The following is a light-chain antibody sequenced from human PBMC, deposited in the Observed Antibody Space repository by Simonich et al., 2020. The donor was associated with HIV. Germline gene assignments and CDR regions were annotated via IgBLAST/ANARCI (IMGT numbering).Light chain of an antibody. J-gene: IGKJ1*01. Sequence: DIQMTQSPSSLSASLGDRVTITCRAIQSISRYLTWCQQKPGKAPKVLIYAASSLQSGVPSRFSGSGSGTDFTLTISSLQPEDFATYYCQQSYSSPWTFGQGTKVEIK. CDR3: QQSYSSPWT. CDR1: QSISRY. CDR2: AAS. V-gene: IGKV1-39*01.